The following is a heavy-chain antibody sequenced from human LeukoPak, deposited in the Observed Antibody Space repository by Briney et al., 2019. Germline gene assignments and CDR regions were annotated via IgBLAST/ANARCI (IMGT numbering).Heavy chain of an antibody. CDR3: AKAGCSGGSCYSDY. Sequence: PGGSLRLSCAASGFTFSSYAMSWVRQAPGKGLEWVSAISGSGGSTYYADSVKGRFTISRDNSKNTLYLQMNSLRAEDTAVYYCAKAGCSGGSCYSDYWGQGTLVTASS. V-gene: IGHV3-23*01. CDR1: GFTFSSYA. J-gene: IGHJ4*02. CDR2: ISGSGGST. D-gene: IGHD2-15*01.